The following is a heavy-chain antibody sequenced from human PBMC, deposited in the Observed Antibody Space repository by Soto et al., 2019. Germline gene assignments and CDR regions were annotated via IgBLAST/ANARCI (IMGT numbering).Heavy chain of an antibody. Sequence: GGSLRLSCAASGFTVSSNYMSWVRQAPGKGLEWVSVIYSGGSTYYADSVKGRFTISRDNPKNTLYLQMNSLRAEDTAVYYCARAGSRAGVRAGMDVWGQGTKVTVYS. D-gene: IGHD3-10*01. J-gene: IGHJ6*02. CDR1: GFTVSSNY. V-gene: IGHV3-53*01. CDR3: ARAGSRAGVRAGMDV. CDR2: IYSGGST.